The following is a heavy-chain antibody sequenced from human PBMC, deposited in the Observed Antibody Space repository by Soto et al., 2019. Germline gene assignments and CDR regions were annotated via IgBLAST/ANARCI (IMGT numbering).Heavy chain of an antibody. V-gene: IGHV3-33*01. CDR2: IWYDGSNK. D-gene: IGHD3-10*01. CDR1: GFTFSSYG. J-gene: IGHJ4*02. CDR3: ARGPYYYGSGSLDL. Sequence: SGGSLRLSCAASGFTFSSYGMHWVRQAPGKGLEWVAVIWYDGSNKYYADSVKGRFTISRDNSKNTLYLQMNSLRAEDTAVYYCARGPYYYGSGSLDLWGQGTLVTVSS.